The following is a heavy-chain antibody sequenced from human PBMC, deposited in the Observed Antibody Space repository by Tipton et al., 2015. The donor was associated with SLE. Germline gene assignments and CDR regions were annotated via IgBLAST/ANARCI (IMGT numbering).Heavy chain of an antibody. V-gene: IGHV4-34*01. CDR3: ARGGSSWPYYMDV. J-gene: IGHJ6*03. CDR2: INHSGST. Sequence: TLSLTCAVYGGSFSDYFWNWIRQPPGKGLEWIGEINHSGSTNYNPSLKSRVTISVDMSKNQFSLKLSSVTAADTAVYYCARGGSSWPYYMDVWGKGTTVTVSS. CDR1: GGSFSDYF. D-gene: IGHD6-13*01.